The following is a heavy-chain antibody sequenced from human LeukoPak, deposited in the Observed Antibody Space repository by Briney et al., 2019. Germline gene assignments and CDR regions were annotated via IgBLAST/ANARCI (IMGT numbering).Heavy chain of an antibody. V-gene: IGHV1-69*01. J-gene: IGHJ4*01. D-gene: IGHD6-13*01. CDR3: AKEPWQKLVDY. Sequence: SVKVSCKASGGTFSSYAISWVRQAPGQGLEWMGGIIPIFGTANYAQKFQGRVTITADESTSTAYMELSSLRSEDTAVYYCAKEPWQKLVDYWGQEPWSPSPQ. CDR2: IIPIFGTA. CDR1: GGTFSSYA.